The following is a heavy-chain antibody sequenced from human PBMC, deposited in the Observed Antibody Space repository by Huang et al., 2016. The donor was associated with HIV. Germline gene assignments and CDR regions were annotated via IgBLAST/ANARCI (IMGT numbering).Heavy chain of an antibody. Sequence: HLQESGPGLVKPSETLSLTCSVSGGSIKSTNVYWGWIRQPPGKGLEWIGSIYNSGDTSYNPSLKSRVTISVDTSKKQFSLKLNFVTAADTAIYYCVRQTFYYDSGGYPPDYWGQGTLVIVSS. V-gene: IGHV4-39*01. CDR3: VRQTFYYDSGGYPPDY. D-gene: IGHD3-22*01. CDR1: GGSIKSTNVY. J-gene: IGHJ4*02. CDR2: IYNSGDT.